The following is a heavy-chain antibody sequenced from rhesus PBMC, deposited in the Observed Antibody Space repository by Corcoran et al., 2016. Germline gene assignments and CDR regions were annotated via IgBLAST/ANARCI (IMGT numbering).Heavy chain of an antibody. Sequence: QVQLQESGPGLVKPSETLSLTCAVSGYSFSNAYYWGCIRQPPGKGLDYIGYISGTSGSTYYNPSLKSRVTISKDTSKYQFSLKLNSVTAADTAVYYCARRDAAGTFDSWGQGVLVTVSS. CDR2: ISGTSGST. J-gene: IGHJ4*01. D-gene: IGHD6-13*01. CDR3: ARRDAAGTFDS. CDR1: GYSFSNAYY. V-gene: IGHV4-99*01.